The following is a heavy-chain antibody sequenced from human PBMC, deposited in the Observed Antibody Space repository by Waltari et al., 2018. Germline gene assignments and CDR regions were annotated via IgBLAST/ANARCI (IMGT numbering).Heavy chain of an antibody. CDR3: ARGRRYYESSGYSGGRGEVPYYSYSYGMDV. Sequence: QVQLQEWGAGLLKPSETLSLSCAVYGGSFSGYHWTWIRQSPGTGLGWIGEITHSGSTNYNPSLEGRATMSVDTSKTQFSLKLSSVPAADPAVYYCARGRRYYESSGYSGGRGEVPYYSYSYGMDVWGQGTTVTVSS. CDR2: ITHSGST. D-gene: IGHD3-22*01. V-gene: IGHV4-34*01. J-gene: IGHJ6*02. CDR1: GGSFSGYH.